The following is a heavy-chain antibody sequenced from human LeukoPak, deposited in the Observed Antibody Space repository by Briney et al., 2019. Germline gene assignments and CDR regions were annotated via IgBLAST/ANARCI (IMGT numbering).Heavy chain of an antibody. CDR2: IWYDGSNK. J-gene: IGHJ4*02. CDR1: GFTFSSYG. Sequence: PGGSLRLSCAASGFTFSSYGMHWVRQAPGKGLEGVAVIWYDGSNKYYADSVRGRFTISRDNSKNTLYLQMNSLRAEDTAVYYCAREDTAMDPPFDYWGQGTLVTVSS. D-gene: IGHD5-18*01. CDR3: AREDTAMDPPFDY. V-gene: IGHV3-33*01.